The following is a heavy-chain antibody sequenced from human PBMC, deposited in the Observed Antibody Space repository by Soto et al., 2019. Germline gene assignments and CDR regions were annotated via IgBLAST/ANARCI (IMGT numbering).Heavy chain of an antibody. CDR1: GCSISSGGYY. D-gene: IGHD4-17*01. V-gene: IGHV4-31*03. CDR2: IYYSGST. CDR3: AREPTVEPYYYYGMDV. J-gene: IGHJ6*02. Sequence: SETLSLTCTFSGCSISSGGYYWSWIRQHPGKGLEWIGYIYYSGSTYYNPSLKSRVTISVDTSKNQFSLKLSSVTAADTAVYYCAREPTVEPYYYYGMDVWGQGTTVTVSS.